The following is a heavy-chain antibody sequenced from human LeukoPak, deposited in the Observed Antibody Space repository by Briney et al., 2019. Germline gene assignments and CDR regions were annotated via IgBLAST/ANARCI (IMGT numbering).Heavy chain of an antibody. CDR2: IYTSGST. D-gene: IGHD2-2*01. Sequence: SETLSLTCTVSGGSISSYYWSWIRQPAGKGLEWIGRIYTSGSTNYNPSLKSRVTMSVDTSKNQFSLKLSSVTAADTAVYYCAANDCSSTSCYSSNAFDIWGQGTMVTVSS. V-gene: IGHV4-4*07. CDR1: GGSISSYY. J-gene: IGHJ3*02. CDR3: AANDCSSTSCYSSNAFDI.